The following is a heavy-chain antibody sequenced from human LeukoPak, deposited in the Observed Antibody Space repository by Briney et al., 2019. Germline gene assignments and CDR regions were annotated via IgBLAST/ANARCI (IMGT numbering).Heavy chain of an antibody. V-gene: IGHV1-2*02. Sequence: ASVKVSCKASGYTFTGYYMHWVRQAPGQGLEWMGWINPNSGGTTYAQKFQGRVTMTRETSISTAYMELSRLRSDDTAVYYCARGGAGYYDSSGYYFGWAFDIWGRGTMVTVSS. CDR1: GYTFTGYY. J-gene: IGHJ3*02. CDR3: ARGGAGYYDSSGYYFGWAFDI. CDR2: INPNSGGT. D-gene: IGHD3-22*01.